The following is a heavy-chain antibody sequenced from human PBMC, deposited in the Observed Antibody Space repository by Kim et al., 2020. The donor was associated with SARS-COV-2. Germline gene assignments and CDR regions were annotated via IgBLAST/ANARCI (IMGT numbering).Heavy chain of an antibody. J-gene: IGHJ4*02. V-gene: IGHV1-46*01. CDR3: AREGESLKHFDY. Sequence: TRYAQKFWGRVTVTRDTSTSTLYMELTSLRSEDTAVYYCAREGESLKHFDYWGQGTLVTVSS. CDR2: T. D-gene: IGHD3-16*01.